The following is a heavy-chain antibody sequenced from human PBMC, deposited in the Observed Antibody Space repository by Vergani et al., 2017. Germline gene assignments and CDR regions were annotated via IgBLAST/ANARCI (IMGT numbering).Heavy chain of an antibody. CDR3: AREGEQWELPTAQYYYYMDV. Sequence: QVQLVQSGAEVKKPGASVKVSCKASGYTFTSYYMHWVRQAPGQGLEWMGIINPSGGSTSYAQKFQGRVTMTRDTSTSTVYMELSSLRSEDTAVYYCAREGEQWELPTAQYYYYMDVWGKGP. D-gene: IGHD1-26*01. V-gene: IGHV1-46*01. J-gene: IGHJ6*03. CDR1: GYTFTSYY. CDR2: INPSGGST.